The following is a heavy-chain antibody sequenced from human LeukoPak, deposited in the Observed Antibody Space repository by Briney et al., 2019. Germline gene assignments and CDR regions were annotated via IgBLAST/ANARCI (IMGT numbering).Heavy chain of an antibody. V-gene: IGHV1-69*06. D-gene: IGHD5-24*01. CDR1: GGTFSSYA. J-gene: IGHJ3*02. CDR3: ARVGDGYKNAFDI. CDR2: IIPIFGTA. Sequence: ASVKVSCKASGGTFSSYAISWVRQAPGQGLEWMGGIIPIFGTANYAQKFQGRVTITADKSTSTAYMELSSLRSEDTAVYYCARVGDGYKNAFDIWGQGTMVTVSS.